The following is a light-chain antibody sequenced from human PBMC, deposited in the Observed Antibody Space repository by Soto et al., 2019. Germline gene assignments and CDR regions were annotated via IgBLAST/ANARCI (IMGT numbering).Light chain of an antibody. CDR3: QQSYSTLT. CDR2: AAS. V-gene: IGKV1-39*01. J-gene: IGKJ4*01. CDR1: QSISIS. Sequence: DIQMTQSPSSLSASVGDRVTITCRASQSISISLNWYQQKPGKAPKLLIYAASSLQSGVPSRFSGSGSGTDFALTISSLQPEDFATYYCQQSYSTLTFGGGTKVEIK.